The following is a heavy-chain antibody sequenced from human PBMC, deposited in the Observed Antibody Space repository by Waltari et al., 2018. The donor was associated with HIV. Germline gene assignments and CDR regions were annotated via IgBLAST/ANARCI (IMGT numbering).Heavy chain of an antibody. CDR2: FDPEDDET. CDR1: GYTLTELS. V-gene: IGHV1-24*01. Sequence: QVQLIQSGAEVKKPGASVKVSCKVFGYTLTELSMHWVRQAPGKGLEWMGGFDPEDDETSYAQKVQGRVTMTEDTSTDSAYMELSSLASEDTAVYYCATGGGTTSIQLYDLDVWGQGTTVTVSS. D-gene: IGHD1-26*01. CDR3: ATGGGTTSIQLYDLDV. J-gene: IGHJ6*02.